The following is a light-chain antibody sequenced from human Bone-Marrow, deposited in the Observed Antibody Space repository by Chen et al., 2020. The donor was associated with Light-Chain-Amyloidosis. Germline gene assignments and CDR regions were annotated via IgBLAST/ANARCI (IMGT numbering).Light chain of an antibody. CDR1: NIGSTS. CDR2: VDS. CDR3: QVGGGGRDRPV. V-gene: IGLV3-21*02. Sequence: SYVLTQPSSVSVAPGQTATIACGGNNIGSTSVHWYQQTPGPAPLLVVYVDSDRPSGIPERLSASNVGNPATRSVRRVEAGDGAVYYWQVGGGGRDRPVFGGWTKLPVL. J-gene: IGLJ3*02.